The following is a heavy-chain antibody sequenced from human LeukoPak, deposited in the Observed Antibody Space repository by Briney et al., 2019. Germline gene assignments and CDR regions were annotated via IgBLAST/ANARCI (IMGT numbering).Heavy chain of an antibody. CDR3: ARRNDFHI. J-gene: IGHJ3*02. CDR1: DDSVSSGDYF. V-gene: IGHV4-61*08. CDR2: IFYSGTA. Sequence: PSETLSLTCTVSDDSVSSGDYFWSWIRQPPGKELEWIGHIFYSGTANYTPSLKSRVTISVDTSKNQFSLKLTSVTAADTAMYYCARRNDFHIWGQGTMVTVSS.